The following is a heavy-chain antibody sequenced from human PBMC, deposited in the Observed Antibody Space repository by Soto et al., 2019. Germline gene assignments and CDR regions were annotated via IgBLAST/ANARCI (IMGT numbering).Heavy chain of an antibody. Sequence: QVPLVQSGAEVKKPGASVKVSCKASGYTFTSYGISWVRQAPGQGLEWMGWISAYNGNTNYAQKLQGRVTMTTDTSTSTAYMELRSLRSEATAVYFWARKVLDGVGRYAFDIWGQGTMVTVSS. J-gene: IGHJ3*02. CDR2: ISAYNGNT. D-gene: IGHD3-3*01. CDR3: ARKVLDGVGRYAFDI. CDR1: GYTFTSYG. V-gene: IGHV1-18*01.